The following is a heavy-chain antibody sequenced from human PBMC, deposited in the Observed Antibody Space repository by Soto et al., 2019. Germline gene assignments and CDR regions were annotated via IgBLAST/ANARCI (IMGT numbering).Heavy chain of an antibody. CDR2: IHYSGST. D-gene: IGHD3-10*01. CDR1: GGSISSYY. J-gene: IGHJ5*02. Sequence: SETLSLTCTVSGGSISSYYWSWIRQPPGKGLEWIGYIHYSGSTNYNPSLKSRVTISVDTSNNQFSLKLSSVTAADTAVYYCATGRFSAMIRGVIMFDPWGQGTLVTVSS. CDR3: ATGRFSAMIRGVIMFDP. V-gene: IGHV4-59*01.